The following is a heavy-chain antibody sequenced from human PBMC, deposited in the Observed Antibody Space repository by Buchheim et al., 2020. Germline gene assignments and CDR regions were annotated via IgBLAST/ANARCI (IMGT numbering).Heavy chain of an antibody. Sequence: QVQLVESGGGVVQPGRSLRLSCAASGFTFSSYAMHWVRQAPGKGLEWVAVISYDGSNKYYADSMKGRFTISRDNSKNTLYLQMNSLRAEDTAVYYCARVLGIAAAGISDYYYYYGMDVWGQGTT. J-gene: IGHJ6*02. CDR2: ISYDGSNK. V-gene: IGHV3-30*04. CDR1: GFTFSSYA. D-gene: IGHD6-13*01. CDR3: ARVLGIAAAGISDYYYYYGMDV.